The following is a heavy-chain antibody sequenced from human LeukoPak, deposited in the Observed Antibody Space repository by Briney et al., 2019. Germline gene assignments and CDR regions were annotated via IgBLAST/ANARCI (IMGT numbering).Heavy chain of an antibody. CDR3: ARTYCSGGNCYFYYGY. D-gene: IGHD2-15*01. Sequence: ASAKVSCKTSGYTFTNFGITWVRQAPGQGLEWLGWITPYNGHTNYAQNLQGRVTMTTDTSTTTAYMELMSLRSDDTAVYYCARTYCSGGNCYFYYGYWGQGTLVTVSS. J-gene: IGHJ4*02. CDR2: ITPYNGHT. CDR1: GYTFTNFG. V-gene: IGHV1-18*01.